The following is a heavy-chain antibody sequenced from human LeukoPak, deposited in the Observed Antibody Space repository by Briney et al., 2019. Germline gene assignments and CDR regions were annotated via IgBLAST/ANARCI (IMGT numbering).Heavy chain of an antibody. CDR1: GFTFSSYA. D-gene: IGHD1-26*01. CDR3: ARDGSGATTPDY. V-gene: IGHV3-7*01. CDR2: IKQDGSDK. Sequence: GGSLRLSCAASGFTFSSYAMSWVRQAPGKGLEWVANIKQDGSDKKFVDSVKGRFTISRDNAKNSLYLQMNSLRAEDTAVYYCARDGSGATTPDYWGQGTLVTVSS. J-gene: IGHJ4*02.